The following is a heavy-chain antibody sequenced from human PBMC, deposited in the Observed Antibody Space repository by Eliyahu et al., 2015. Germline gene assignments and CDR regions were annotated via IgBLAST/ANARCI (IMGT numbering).Heavy chain of an antibody. V-gene: IGHV4-4*02. D-gene: IGHD3-3*01. CDR2: VYHTGST. CDR3: ARAFTTYYDFWSGYYLAFDV. Sequence: QVQLQESGPGLVKPSGTLSLTCAVSGVTLNSSNWWXWVRQPPGKGLEVIGQVYHTGSTNYNPSLKSRVTISVDKSKNHFSLKLSSVTAADTAVYYCARAFTTYYDFWSGYYLAFDVWGQGTMVTVSS. CDR1: GVTLNSSNW. J-gene: IGHJ3*01.